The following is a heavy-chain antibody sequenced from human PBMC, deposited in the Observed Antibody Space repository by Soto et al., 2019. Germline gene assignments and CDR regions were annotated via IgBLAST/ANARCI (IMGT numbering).Heavy chain of an antibody. V-gene: IGHV3-21*01. Sequence: PGGSLRLSCAASGFTFSSNSMKWVCQAPGKGLEWVSLISSSSSYIYYADSVKGRFTISRDNAKNSLYLQMNSLRAEDTAVYYCARVGYSSDWLRDYWGQGTLVTVSS. J-gene: IGHJ4*02. D-gene: IGHD6-19*01. CDR2: ISSSSSYI. CDR3: ARVGYSSDWLRDY. CDR1: GFTFSSNS.